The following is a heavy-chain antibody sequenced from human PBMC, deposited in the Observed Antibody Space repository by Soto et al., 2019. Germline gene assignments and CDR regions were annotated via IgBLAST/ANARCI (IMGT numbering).Heavy chain of an antibody. V-gene: IGHV3-9*01. Sequence: DVHLVESGGGLVQPGRSLRLSCGASGFSFDDYAMHWVRQAPGKGLEWVASIGWNSVNRDYADSVKGRFTISRDNAKNSLDLQMNSLRAEDTAVYYCAKDVSGWSAGESPFPVDDWGQGTLVTVAS. CDR1: GFSFDDYA. CDR3: AKDVSGWSAGESPFPVDD. J-gene: IGHJ4*02. CDR2: IGWNSVNR. D-gene: IGHD3-10*01.